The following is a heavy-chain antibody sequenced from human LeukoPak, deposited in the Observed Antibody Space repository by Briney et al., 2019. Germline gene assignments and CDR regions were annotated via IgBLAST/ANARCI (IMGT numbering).Heavy chain of an antibody. V-gene: IGHV4-39*01. Sequence: PSETLSLTCTVSGGSISSSSYYWGWIRQPPGKGLEWIGSIYYSGSTYYNPSLKSRVTISVDTSKNQFSLKLSSVTAADTAVYYCARGHVILGFDPWGQGTLVTVSS. J-gene: IGHJ5*02. CDR2: IYYSGST. CDR3: ARGHVILGFDP. CDR1: GGSISSSSYY.